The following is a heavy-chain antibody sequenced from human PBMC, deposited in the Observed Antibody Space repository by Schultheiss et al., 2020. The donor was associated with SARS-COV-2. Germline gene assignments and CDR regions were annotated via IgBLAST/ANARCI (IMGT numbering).Heavy chain of an antibody. CDR1: GFTFSSYW. D-gene: IGHD4-23*01. Sequence: GGSLRLSCVASGFTFSSYWMHWVRQAPGKGLGWVSRIYTDGSSTSYADSVKGRFTISRDNAKNSLYLQMNSLRAEDTAVYYCARSHTVVTLSAEYYYYGMDVWGQGTTVTVSS. V-gene: IGHV3-74*01. CDR3: ARSHTVVTLSAEYYYYGMDV. CDR2: IYTDGSST. J-gene: IGHJ6*02.